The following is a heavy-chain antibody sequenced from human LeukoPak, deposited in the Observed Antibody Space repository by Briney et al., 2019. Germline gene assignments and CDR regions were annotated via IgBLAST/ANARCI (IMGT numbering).Heavy chain of an antibody. D-gene: IGHD1-1*01. V-gene: IGHV3-23*01. CDR1: GFTFNNYG. Sequence: GGSLRLSCAASGFTFNNYGMNWVRQAPGKGLEWVSGISGPGGNTYYADSVKGRFTFSRDNSKNTLYLQMNSLRAEDTAVYYCARDRVNWNDVGGLFDYWGQGTLVTVSS. J-gene: IGHJ4*02. CDR2: ISGPGGNT. CDR3: ARDRVNWNDVGGLFDY.